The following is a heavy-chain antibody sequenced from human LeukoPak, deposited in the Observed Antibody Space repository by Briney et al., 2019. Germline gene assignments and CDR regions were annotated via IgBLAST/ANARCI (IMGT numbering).Heavy chain of an antibody. V-gene: IGHV4-39*07. CDR1: GGSISSSSYY. CDR3: ARDTIFGVVIINFDY. D-gene: IGHD3-3*01. CDR2: IYYSGST. J-gene: IGHJ4*02. Sequence: SETLSLTCTVSGGSISSSSYYWGWIRQPPGKGLEWIGSIYYSGSTYYNPSLKSRVAISVDTSKNQFSLKLSSVTAADTAVYYCARDTIFGVVIINFDYWGQGTLVTVSS.